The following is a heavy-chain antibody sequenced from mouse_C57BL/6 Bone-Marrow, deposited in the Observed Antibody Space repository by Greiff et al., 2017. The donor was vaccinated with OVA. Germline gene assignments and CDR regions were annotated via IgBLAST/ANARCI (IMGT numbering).Heavy chain of an antibody. CDR1: GFTFSSYA. D-gene: IGHD1-1*01. V-gene: IGHV5-9-1*02. CDR3: TRASTVVAFYWYFDV. CDR2: ISSGGDYI. Sequence: DVQLVESGEGLVKPGGSLKLSCAASGFTFSSYAMSWVRQTPEKRLEWVAYISSGGDYIYYADTVKGRFTISRDNARNTLYLQMSSLKSEDTAMYYCTRASTVVAFYWYFDVWGTGTTVTVSS. J-gene: IGHJ1*03.